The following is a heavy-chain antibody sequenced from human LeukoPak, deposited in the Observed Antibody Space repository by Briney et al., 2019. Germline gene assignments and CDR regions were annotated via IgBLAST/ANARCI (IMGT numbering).Heavy chain of an antibody. CDR1: DYSISNAYY. D-gene: IGHD5-18*01. J-gene: IGHJ4*02. CDR2: ISHGGST. Sequence: KPSETLSLTCAVSDYSISNAYYWGWIRQPPGKGLEWIGSISHGGSTHYNASLKSRVTISVDTSKNQFSLKLSSVTAADTAVYYCASIDQVETTMGGYYFDYWGQGTLVTVSS. V-gene: IGHV4-38-2*01. CDR3: ASIDQVETTMGGYYFDY.